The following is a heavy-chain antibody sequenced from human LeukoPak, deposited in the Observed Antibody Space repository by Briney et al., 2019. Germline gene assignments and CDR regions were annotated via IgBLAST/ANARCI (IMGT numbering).Heavy chain of an antibody. CDR1: GFIFSNYG. CDR3: ARLKAAAGSNFDY. D-gene: IGHD6-13*01. Sequence: PGGSLRLSCAASGFIFSNYGMHWVRQAPGKGLEWVSGINWNGGSTSYADSVKGRFTISRDTAKNSLYLQMNSLRAEDTALYYCARLKAAAGSNFDYWGQGTLVTVSS. CDR2: INWNGGST. J-gene: IGHJ4*02. V-gene: IGHV3-20*04.